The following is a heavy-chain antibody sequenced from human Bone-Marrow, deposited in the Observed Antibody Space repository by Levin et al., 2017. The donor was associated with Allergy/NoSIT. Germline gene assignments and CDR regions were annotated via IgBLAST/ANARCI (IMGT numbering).Heavy chain of an antibody. D-gene: IGHD2-2*01. Sequence: SETLSLTCTVSGGSISSYYWSWIRQPPGKGLEWIGYIYYSGSTNYNPSLKSRVTITVDTSKNQFSLKLSPGTAADTAVYYCARMYCSSTSCYAGMGLNWFDPWGQGTLVTVSS. CDR2: IYYSGST. V-gene: IGHV4-59*01. CDR3: ARMYCSSTSCYAGMGLNWFDP. J-gene: IGHJ5*02. CDR1: GGSISSYY.